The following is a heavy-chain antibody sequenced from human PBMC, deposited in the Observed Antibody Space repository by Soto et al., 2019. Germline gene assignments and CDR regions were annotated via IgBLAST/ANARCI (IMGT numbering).Heavy chain of an antibody. CDR1: GFTFSSYA. CDR2: ISGSGGST. D-gene: IGHD2-15*01. V-gene: IGHV3-23*01. J-gene: IGHJ6*03. Sequence: QPGGSLRLSCAASGFTFSSYAMSWVRQAPGKGLEWVSAISGSGGSTYYADSVKGRFTISRDNSKNTLYLQMNSLRAEDTAVYYCAKGPDCSGGSCYSDEVGYYYYYMDVWGKGTTVTVSS. CDR3: AKGPDCSGGSCYSDEVGYYYYYMDV.